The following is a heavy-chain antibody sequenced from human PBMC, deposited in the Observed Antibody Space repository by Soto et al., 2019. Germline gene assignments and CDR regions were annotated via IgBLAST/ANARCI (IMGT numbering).Heavy chain of an antibody. J-gene: IGHJ4*01. D-gene: IGHD3-9*01. CDR2: ISPHNFNT. CDR3: ARDEGGYDISTGYYQAHHSDY. Sequence: ASVKVSCKASGYTFTHFYITWVRQAPGQGLEWMGAISPHNFNTNYAQKFRGRVTLTTDKSTTTAYMDLRSLTSDDTAVYYCARDEGGYDISTGYYQAHHSDYWG. V-gene: IGHV1-18*01. CDR1: GYTFTHFY.